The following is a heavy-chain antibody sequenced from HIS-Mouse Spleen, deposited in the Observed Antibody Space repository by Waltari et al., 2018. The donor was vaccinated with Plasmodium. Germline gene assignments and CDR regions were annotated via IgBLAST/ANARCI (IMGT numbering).Heavy chain of an antibody. Sequence: VQPGRSLRLSCAASGFTFSSYGMHWVRRAPGKGLEWVAVISYDGSNKYYADSVKGRFTISRDNSKNTLYLQMNSLRAEDTAVYYCAKDRRSSSWYVDYWGQGTLVTVSS. CDR3: AKDRRSSSWYVDY. CDR2: ISYDGSNK. V-gene: IGHV3-30*18. CDR1: GFTFSSYG. D-gene: IGHD6-13*01. J-gene: IGHJ4*02.